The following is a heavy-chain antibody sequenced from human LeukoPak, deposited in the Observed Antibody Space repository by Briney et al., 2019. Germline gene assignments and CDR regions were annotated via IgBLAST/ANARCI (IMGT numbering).Heavy chain of an antibody. CDR1: GFTFSNYG. CDR3: TKDKGYGDYYYYYGMDV. CDR2: ISYDGTSQ. D-gene: IGHD4-17*01. V-gene: IGHV3-30*18. J-gene: IGHJ6*02. Sequence: GRSLRLSCAASGFTFSNYGMHWVRQAPGKGLEGVTGISYDGTSQYYADSVKGRFTISRDNSRNTMFLQMNSLRAEDTALYYCTKDKGYGDYYYYYGMDVWGQGTTVTVSS.